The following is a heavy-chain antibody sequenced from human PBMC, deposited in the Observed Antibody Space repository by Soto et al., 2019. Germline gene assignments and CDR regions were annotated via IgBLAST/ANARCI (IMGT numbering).Heavy chain of an antibody. CDR2: IYYSGST. Sequence: QVQLQESGPGLVKPSETLSLTCTVSGGSISSYYWSWIRQPPGKGLEWIGYIYYSGSTNYNPSLKSRVTISVDTSKNQFSLKLSSVTAADTAVYYCARDRVAGYYYYYGMDVWGQGTTDTVSS. CDR3: ARDRVAGYYYYYGMDV. D-gene: IGHD6-13*01. J-gene: IGHJ6*02. CDR1: GGSISSYY. V-gene: IGHV4-59*01.